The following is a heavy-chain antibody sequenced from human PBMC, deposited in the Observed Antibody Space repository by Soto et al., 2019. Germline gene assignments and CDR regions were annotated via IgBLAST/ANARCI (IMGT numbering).Heavy chain of an antibody. D-gene: IGHD3-16*01. J-gene: IGHJ4*02. CDR3: TRDLGV. CDR1: GFTFSGHW. Sequence: EVQLVESGGGLIQPGGSLRPSCAASGFTFSGHWMHWVRQAPGKGLGWVSRNNRAGSSTSYADSVKGRFTISRDNAKSTLYLQMNSLRAEDTAMYYCTRDLGVWGQGTLVTVSS. V-gene: IGHV3-74*01. CDR2: NNRAGSST.